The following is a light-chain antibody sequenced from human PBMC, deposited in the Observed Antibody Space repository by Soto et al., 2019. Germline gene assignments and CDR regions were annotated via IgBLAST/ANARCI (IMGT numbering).Light chain of an antibody. Sequence: EVLLTQSPGTLFLSPGERATLSCRASQSVNNNFLAWYQQKPGQAPRLLIYGASSRATGIPDKFSGSGSGTDFTLTISRLEPEDFAVYFCQQYGRTPRTFGQGTKVEIK. CDR3: QQYGRTPRT. J-gene: IGKJ1*01. CDR1: QSVNNNF. CDR2: GAS. V-gene: IGKV3-20*01.